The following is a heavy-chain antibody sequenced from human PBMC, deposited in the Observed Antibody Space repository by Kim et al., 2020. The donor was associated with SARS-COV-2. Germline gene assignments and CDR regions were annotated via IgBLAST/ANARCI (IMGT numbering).Heavy chain of an antibody. J-gene: IGHJ4*02. D-gene: IGHD1-26*01. CDR3: ARHKSSGSYYFDY. V-gene: IGHV4-59*08. Sequence: SNPTLKSRVTISVDTSKNQFSLKLSSVTAADTAVYYCARHKSSGSYYFDYWGQGTLVTVSS.